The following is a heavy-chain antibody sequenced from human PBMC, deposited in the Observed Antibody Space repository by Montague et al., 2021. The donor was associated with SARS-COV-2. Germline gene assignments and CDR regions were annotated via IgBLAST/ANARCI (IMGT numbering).Heavy chain of an antibody. Sequence: TLSLTCTVSGGSISSGSYYWSWIRQPAGKGLEWIGRISISGXTXYXXXXKSRVTISVDTSKNQFSLKLSSVTAADTAVYYCARDIAVAGLFDYWGRGTLVTVSS. CDR1: GGSISSGSYY. V-gene: IGHV4-61*02. CDR2: ISISGXT. D-gene: IGHD6-19*01. J-gene: IGHJ4*02. CDR3: ARDIAVAGLFDY.